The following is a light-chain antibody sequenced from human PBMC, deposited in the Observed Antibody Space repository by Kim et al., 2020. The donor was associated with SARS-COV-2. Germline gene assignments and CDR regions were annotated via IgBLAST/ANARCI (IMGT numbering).Light chain of an antibody. CDR2: DGS. J-gene: IGLJ3*02. Sequence: GQSITISCTGTSSYVGGYNYVSWYQQHPGNAPKLMIYDGSTRPSGVSTRLSGSKSGNTASLTISGLQAEDEANYYCNSFAGSSTWVFGGGTQLTVL. CDR3: NSFAGSSTWV. CDR1: SSYVGGYNY. V-gene: IGLV2-14*04.